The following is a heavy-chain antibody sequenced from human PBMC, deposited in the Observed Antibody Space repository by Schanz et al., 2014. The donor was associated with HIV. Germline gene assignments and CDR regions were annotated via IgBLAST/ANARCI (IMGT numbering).Heavy chain of an antibody. CDR3: ARDGGEV. V-gene: IGHV3-11*04. CDR1: GFIFSDHF. D-gene: IGHD3-16*01. Sequence: VQVVESGGGLVQPGGSLRLSCTTSGFIFSDHFMGWVRQTPGKGLEWISYISSSGSTRHYADSMKGRFTISRDNAKNFVYLQMESLRAEDTAVYYCARDGGEVWGQGTTVTVSS. CDR2: ISSSGSTR. J-gene: IGHJ6*02.